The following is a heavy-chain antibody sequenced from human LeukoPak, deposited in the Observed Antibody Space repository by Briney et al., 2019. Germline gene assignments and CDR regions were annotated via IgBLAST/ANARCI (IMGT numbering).Heavy chain of an antibody. J-gene: IGHJ4*02. Sequence: SETLSLTCAVHGGSFSGYHWNWIRQSPSKGLEWIGEINDRGRTNYNPSLESRVTLSVDTSKKEFSLKLSAVTAADTAVYYCAKDPTTVTSLPYYFDFWGQGTLVSVSS. CDR1: GGSFSGYH. V-gene: IGHV4-34*01. CDR3: AKDPTTVTSLPYYFDF. D-gene: IGHD4-17*01. CDR2: INDRGRT.